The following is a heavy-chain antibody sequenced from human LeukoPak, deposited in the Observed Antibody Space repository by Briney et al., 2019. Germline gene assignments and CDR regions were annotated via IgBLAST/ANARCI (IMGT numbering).Heavy chain of an antibody. CDR3: AKKYGDYVGFDY. V-gene: IGHV3-23*01. J-gene: IGHJ4*02. CDR2: ISPRVGST. CDR1: GFTFSSYA. D-gene: IGHD4-17*01. Sequence: GGSLRLSCAASGFTFSSYAMSWVRQAPGKGLEWVSAISPRVGSTYYADSVKGRLTISRDNSKNTLYLQMDSLRAEDTAVYYCAKKYGDYVGFDYWGQGTLVTVSS.